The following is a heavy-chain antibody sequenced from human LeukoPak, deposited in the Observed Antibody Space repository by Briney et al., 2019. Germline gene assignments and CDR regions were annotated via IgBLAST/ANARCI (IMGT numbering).Heavy chain of an antibody. J-gene: IGHJ4*02. CDR1: GGSISSYY. CDR2: IYYSGST. CDR3: ATQGAVAHGSSDY. Sequence: SETLSLTCTVSGGSISSYYWSWIRQPPGKGLEWIGYIYYSGSTNYNPSLKSRVTISVDTSKNQFSLKLSSVTAADTAVYYCATQGAVAHGSSDYWGQGTLVTVSS. V-gene: IGHV4-59*01. D-gene: IGHD6-19*01.